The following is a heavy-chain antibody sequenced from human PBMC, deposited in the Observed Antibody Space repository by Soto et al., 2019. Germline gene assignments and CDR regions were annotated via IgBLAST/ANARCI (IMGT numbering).Heavy chain of an antibody. CDR2: ISGRSNTI. Sequence: GGSLRLSCVASGFTFSDYNMNWVRQAPGKGLEWVSFISGRSNTIYYADSVKGRFTISRDNAKNSLYLLMNSLRAEDTAVYYCTREGDGSGFFSDFWGPGALVTVSS. D-gene: IGHD3-22*01. CDR1: GFTFSDYN. CDR3: TREGDGSGFFSDF. J-gene: IGHJ4*02. V-gene: IGHV3-48*01.